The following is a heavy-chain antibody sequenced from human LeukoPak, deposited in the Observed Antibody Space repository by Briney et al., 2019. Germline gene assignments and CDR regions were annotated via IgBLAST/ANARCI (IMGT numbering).Heavy chain of an antibody. CDR2: IHHSGST. CDR3: AGHKGWELYY. D-gene: IGHD1-26*01. V-gene: IGHV4-39*01. CDR1: GSSISSSTYY. Sequence: SETLSLTCTVSGSSISSSTYYWGWIRQPPGQGLEWIGSIHHSGSTYYNPSLKSRVALSVDTSKTQFSLKLSSVTAADTAVYYCAGHKGWELYYWGQGTLVTVSS. J-gene: IGHJ4*02.